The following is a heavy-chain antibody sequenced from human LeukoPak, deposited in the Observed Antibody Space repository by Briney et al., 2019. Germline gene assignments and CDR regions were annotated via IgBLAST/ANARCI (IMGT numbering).Heavy chain of an antibody. V-gene: IGHV4-59*01. CDR1: GGSISSYY. CDR2: IYYSGST. J-gene: IGHJ6*03. D-gene: IGHD6-13*01. Sequence: SETLSLTCTVSGGSISSYYWSWIRQPPGKGLECIGYIYYSGSTNYNPSLKRLVTISVDTSKKQFSLKLSSVTAADTAVYYCARTTEAHSWRTRYYDYYMDVWGKGTTVTVSS. CDR3: ARTTEAHSWRTRYYDYYMDV.